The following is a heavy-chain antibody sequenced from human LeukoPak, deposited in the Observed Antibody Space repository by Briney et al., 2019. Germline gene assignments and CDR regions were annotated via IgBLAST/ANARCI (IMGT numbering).Heavy chain of an antibody. CDR2: ISAYNGDT. CDR3: TRGEAYSGSYTDYFDY. J-gene: IGHJ4*02. D-gene: IGHD1-26*01. CDR1: DYTFTNYG. V-gene: IGHV1-18*01. Sequence: ASVKVSCKASDYTFTNYGIGWVRQAPGQGLEWMGWISAYNGDTKYAQKLQGRVTLTTDTSTSTAYMELKSLTSDDTAVYYCTRGEAYSGSYTDYFDYWGQGTLVTVSS.